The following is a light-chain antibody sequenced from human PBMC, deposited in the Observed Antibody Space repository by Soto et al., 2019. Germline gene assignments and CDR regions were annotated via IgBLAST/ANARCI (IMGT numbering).Light chain of an antibody. V-gene: IGKV3-15*01. Sequence: EIVMTQSPATLSVSPGEGATLSCRASQSLRNNLAWYQQKPGQAPRLLIYSASTRATGIPARFSGSWSGTEFTLSLSSLQSEDFAVYYCQQYNAWPLAFGGGTKVETK. CDR2: SAS. J-gene: IGKJ4*01. CDR3: QQYNAWPLA. CDR1: QSLRNN.